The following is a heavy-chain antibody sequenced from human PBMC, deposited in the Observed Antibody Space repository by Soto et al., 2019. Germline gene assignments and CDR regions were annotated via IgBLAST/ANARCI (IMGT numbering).Heavy chain of an antibody. V-gene: IGHV1-3*01. CDR2: LNGGTGQT. CDR1: GGTFSSYA. CDR3: ARGKGMEENYYYYGMDI. Sequence: GASVKVSCKASGGTFSSYAISWVRQAPGQGLEWMGWLNGGTGQTRYSQRFQDRVTITRDTSASTAYMGVSSLRPEDTAVYYCARGKGMEENYYYYGMDIWGQGTTVTVSS. D-gene: IGHD1-1*01. J-gene: IGHJ6*02.